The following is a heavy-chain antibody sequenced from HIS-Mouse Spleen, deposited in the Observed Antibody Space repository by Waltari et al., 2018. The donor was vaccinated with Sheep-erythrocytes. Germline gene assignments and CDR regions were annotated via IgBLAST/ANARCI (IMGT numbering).Heavy chain of an antibody. CDR1: GYSFTSYW. Sequence: GESLKISCKGSGYSFTSYWIGWVRQMPGKGLEWMGIIYPGDSDTRYSPSFQGQVTIPADKSISTAYLQWSSLKASDTAMYYCARQYYYDSSGYAAHDAFDIWGQGTMVTVSS. V-gene: IGHV5-51*01. CDR2: IYPGDSDT. CDR3: ARQYYYDSSGYAAHDAFDI. D-gene: IGHD3-22*01. J-gene: IGHJ3*02.